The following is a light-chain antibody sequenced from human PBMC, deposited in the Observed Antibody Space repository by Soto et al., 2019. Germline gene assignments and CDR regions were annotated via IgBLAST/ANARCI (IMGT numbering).Light chain of an antibody. Sequence: EIVLTQSPATLSLSPGERATLSCRASQSVSSYLAWYQQKPGQAPRLLIYDASNRATGIPARFSGSGSGTDFTLTISSLEPEDFTTYYCHHYTYYPFTFGGGTRV. V-gene: IGKV3-11*01. CDR1: QSVSSY. CDR3: HHYTYYPFT. CDR2: DAS. J-gene: IGKJ4*01.